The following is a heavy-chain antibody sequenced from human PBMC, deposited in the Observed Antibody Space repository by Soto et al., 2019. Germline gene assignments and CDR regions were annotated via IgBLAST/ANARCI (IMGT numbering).Heavy chain of an antibody. CDR2: TSYDGSNK. J-gene: IGHJ4*02. V-gene: IGHV3-30*19. CDR3: ARWGKTGGLDV. Sequence: QVQLVESGGGVVQPGTSLRLSCVGSGFTFRSYVIHWVRQAPGKGLEWVALTSYDGSNKYYDDSVKGRFTISRDNSRNTVDLKMDRLRREDMGLYYCARWGKTGGLDVWGQGTLVSVSS. D-gene: IGHD3-16*01. CDR1: GFTFRSYV.